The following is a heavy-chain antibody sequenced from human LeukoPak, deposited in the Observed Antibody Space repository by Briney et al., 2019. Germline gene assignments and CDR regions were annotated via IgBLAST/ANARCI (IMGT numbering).Heavy chain of an antibody. CDR3: ARTSSVTPTPSFDS. J-gene: IGHJ4*02. V-gene: IGHV3-21*01. Sequence: GGSLRLSCAASGFTFSSYSMNWVRQAPGKGLELVSSISSSSSYIYYPDSVKGRFTISRDNAKNSLYLQMNSLRAEDTAVYYCARTSSVTPTPSFDSWGQGTLVSVSS. D-gene: IGHD4-17*01. CDR1: GFTFSSYS. CDR2: ISSSSSYI.